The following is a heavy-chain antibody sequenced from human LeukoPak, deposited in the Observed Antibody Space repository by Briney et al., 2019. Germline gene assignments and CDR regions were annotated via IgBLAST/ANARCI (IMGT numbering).Heavy chain of an antibody. J-gene: IGHJ4*02. V-gene: IGHV3-64*01. CDR1: GFTFSSYA. CDR2: ISSNGGST. CDR3: ARDRAVRGVICDY. D-gene: IGHD3-10*01. Sequence: GGSLRLSCAASGFTFSSYAMHWVRQAPGKGLEYVSAISSNGGSTYYANSVKGRFTISRDNSKNTLYLQMGSLRAEDTAVYYCARDRAVRGVICDYWGQGTLVTVSS.